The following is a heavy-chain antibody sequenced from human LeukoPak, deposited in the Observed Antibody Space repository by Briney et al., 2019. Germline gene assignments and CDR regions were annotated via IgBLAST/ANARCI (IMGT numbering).Heavy chain of an antibody. CDR1: GGSISSSSCY. CDR3: ASFFSGTLKYYYYMDV. V-gene: IGHV4-39*01. CDR2: IYYSGST. D-gene: IGHD5-12*01. Sequence: SETLSLTCTVSGGSISSSSCYWGWIRQPPGKGLEWIGSIYYSGSTYYNPSLKSRVTISVGTSKNQFSLKLSSVTAADTAVYYCASFFSGTLKYYYYMDVWGKGTTVTVSS. J-gene: IGHJ6*03.